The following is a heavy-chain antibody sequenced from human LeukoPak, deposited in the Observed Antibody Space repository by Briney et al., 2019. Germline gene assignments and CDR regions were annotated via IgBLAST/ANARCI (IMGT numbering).Heavy chain of an antibody. CDR3: AKGAYDYVEIAYFDY. Sequence: GGSLRLSCVASGFSFSNYAMSWVRQAPGKGLEWVSLIIGSSGSTFYADSVKGRFTISRDKSKNTLYLQMNSLRAEDTAVYYCAKGAYDYVEIAYFDYWGQRTLVTVSS. J-gene: IGHJ4*02. V-gene: IGHV3-23*01. D-gene: IGHD5-12*01. CDR2: IIGSSGST. CDR1: GFSFSNYA.